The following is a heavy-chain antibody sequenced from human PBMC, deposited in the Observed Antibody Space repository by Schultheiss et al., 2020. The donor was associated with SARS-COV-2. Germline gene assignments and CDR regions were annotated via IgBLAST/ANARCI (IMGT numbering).Heavy chain of an antibody. CDR2: IYYSGST. D-gene: IGHD6-13*01. V-gene: IGHV4-59*01. CDR3: ARDFGIAAASTDYYYGTDV. Sequence: SETLSLTCSVSGGSISSYYWSWIRQPPGKGLEWIGYIYYSGSTNYNPSLKSRVTISVDTSKNQFSLKLSSVTAADTAVYYCARDFGIAAASTDYYYGTDVWGQGTTVTVSS. CDR1: GGSISSYY. J-gene: IGHJ6*02.